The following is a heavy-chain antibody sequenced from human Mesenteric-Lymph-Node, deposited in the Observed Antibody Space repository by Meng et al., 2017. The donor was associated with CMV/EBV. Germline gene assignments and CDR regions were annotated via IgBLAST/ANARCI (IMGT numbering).Heavy chain of an antibody. V-gene: IGHV5-51*01. D-gene: IGHD3-10*01. J-gene: IGHJ1*01. Sequence: GSSFPLYWIAWVRQMPGKGLEWMGLIHPGDSATRYSPSFQGQVTISADKSITTAYLQWSSLKASDTAMYYCARRYYGSGSYAEYFQDWGQGTLVTVSS. CDR1: GSSFPLYW. CDR2: IHPGDSAT. CDR3: ARRYYGSGSYAEYFQD.